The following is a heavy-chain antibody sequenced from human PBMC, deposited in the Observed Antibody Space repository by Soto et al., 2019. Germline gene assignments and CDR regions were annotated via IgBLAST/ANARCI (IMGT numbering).Heavy chain of an antibody. CDR2: IGTAGDT. V-gene: IGHV3-13*01. CDR1: GFTFSSYD. D-gene: IGHD2-15*01. CDR3: ARGVENCSGGSCYSGALKFDP. J-gene: IGHJ5*02. Sequence: GGSLRLSCAASGFTFSSYDMHWVRQATGKGLEWVSAIGTAGDTYYPGSVKGRFTISRENAKNSLYLQMNSLRAGDTAVYYCARGVENCSGGSCYSGALKFDPWGQGTLVTVSS.